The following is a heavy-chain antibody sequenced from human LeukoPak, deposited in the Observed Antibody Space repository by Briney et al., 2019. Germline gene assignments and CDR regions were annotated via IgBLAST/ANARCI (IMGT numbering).Heavy chain of an antibody. D-gene: IGHD3-10*01. CDR2: IYTSGST. CDR3: AREGVGELGPYYFDY. V-gene: IGHV4-4*07. Sequence: SETLSLTCTVSGGSISSYYWSWILQPAGKGLEWIGRIYTSGSTNYNPSLKSRVTMSVDTSKNQFSLKLSPVTAADTAVYYCAREGVGELGPYYFDYWGQGTLVTVSS. CDR1: GGSISSYY. J-gene: IGHJ4*02.